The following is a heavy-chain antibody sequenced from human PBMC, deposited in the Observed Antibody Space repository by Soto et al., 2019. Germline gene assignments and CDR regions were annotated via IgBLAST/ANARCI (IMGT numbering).Heavy chain of an antibody. J-gene: IGHJ4*02. CDR3: ARAYTYYYDSSGYPTLFDY. Sequence: GGSLRLSCAASGFTFSSYSMNWVRQAPGKGLEWVSSISSSSSYIYYADSVKGRFTISRDNAKNSLYLQMNSLRAEDTAVYYCARAYTYYYDSSGYPTLFDYWGQGTLVTVSS. D-gene: IGHD3-22*01. CDR1: GFTFSSYS. CDR2: ISSSSSYI. V-gene: IGHV3-21*01.